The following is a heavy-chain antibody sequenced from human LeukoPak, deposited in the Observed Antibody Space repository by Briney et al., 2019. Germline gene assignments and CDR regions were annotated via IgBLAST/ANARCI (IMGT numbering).Heavy chain of an antibody. V-gene: IGHV1-46*01. Sequence: GASVKVSCKASGYAFTSYYMHWVRQAPGQGLEWMGIINPSGGSTTLAQKFQGRVTVTRDTSTSTVYMELSSLRPEDTAVYYCARDGDRQSQQWLGSPSVYWGQGALVTVSS. CDR3: ARDGDRQSQQWLGSPSVY. CDR2: INPSGGST. CDR1: GYAFTSYY. D-gene: IGHD6-19*01. J-gene: IGHJ4*02.